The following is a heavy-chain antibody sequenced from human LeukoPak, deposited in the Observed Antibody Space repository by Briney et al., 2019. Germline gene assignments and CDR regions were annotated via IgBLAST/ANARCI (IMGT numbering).Heavy chain of an antibody. J-gene: IGHJ4*02. D-gene: IGHD2/OR15-2a*01. CDR1: GGSIGSSNNY. CDR2: IYYRGRT. Sequence: SQTLSLTCNVSGGSIGSSNNYWSWTRQHPGKCLEWIGYIYYRGRTHYNPSLESRVTISGDTSQSQFSLKLTSVTAADTAVYYCARGTCDSCGGCPFYDYWGQGALVTVSS. CDR3: ARGTCDSCGGCPFYDY. V-gene: IGHV4-31*03.